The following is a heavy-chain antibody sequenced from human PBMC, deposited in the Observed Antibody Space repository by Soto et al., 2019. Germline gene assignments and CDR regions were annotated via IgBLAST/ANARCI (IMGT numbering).Heavy chain of an antibody. Sequence: GGSLRLSCAASCFTFSSYAMHWGRQAPGKGLEWVAVIWSDGSNRYYVDSVQGRFTISRDNSKNTLYLQMNSLRAEDTAVYYCARVRLRPDGVAVDHWGQGTLVTVS. CDR2: IWSDGSNR. CDR3: ARVRLRPDGVAVDH. D-gene: IGHD2-8*01. J-gene: IGHJ4*02. V-gene: IGHV3-33*01. CDR1: CFTFSSYA.